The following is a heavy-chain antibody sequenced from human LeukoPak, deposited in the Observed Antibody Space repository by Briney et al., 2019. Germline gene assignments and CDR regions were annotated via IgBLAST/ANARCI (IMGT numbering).Heavy chain of an antibody. V-gene: IGHV3-66*01. Sequence: GGSLRLSCAASGFTVSTNYMSWVRQAPGKGLEWVSVIYSGGTTYYADSVKGRFTISRDNSKNTLYLQMNSLRAEDTAVYYCARDAEGGTYRYWGQGTLVTVSS. J-gene: IGHJ4*02. D-gene: IGHD1-26*01. CDR2: IYSGGTT. CDR1: GFTVSTNY. CDR3: ARDAEGGTYRY.